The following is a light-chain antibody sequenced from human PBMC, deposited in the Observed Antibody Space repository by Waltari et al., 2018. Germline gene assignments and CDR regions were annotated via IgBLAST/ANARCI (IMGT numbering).Light chain of an antibody. CDR1: QSVGRY. J-gene: IGKJ1*01. Sequence: EIVLTQSPGSLSLSLGERATLSCRASQSVGRYLAWYQQKPGQAPRLLIYDASTRATGIPDRFSGSGSGTDFSLTISRLESEDFAVYYCQKYVNLPATFGQGTKVEIK. CDR2: DAS. CDR3: QKYVNLPAT. V-gene: IGKV3-20*01.